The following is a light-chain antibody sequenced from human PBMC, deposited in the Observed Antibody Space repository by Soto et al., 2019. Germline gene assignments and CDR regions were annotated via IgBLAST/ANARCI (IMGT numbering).Light chain of an antibody. V-gene: IGKV1-27*01. CDR1: QGISNS. CDR3: QKYDSAART. J-gene: IGKJ1*01. Sequence: DVQMTQSPSSLSASVGDRVTITCRARQGISNSLAWYQQRPGRVPKLLIYGASNLQSEVPSRFSGSGSGTDFTLTISSLQPEDVETYYCQKYDSAARTLGQGTKVDIK. CDR2: GAS.